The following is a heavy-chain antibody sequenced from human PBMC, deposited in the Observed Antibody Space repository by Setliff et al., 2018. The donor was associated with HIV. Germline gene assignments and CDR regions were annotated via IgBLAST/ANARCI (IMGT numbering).Heavy chain of an antibody. CDR2: IYYNGST. V-gene: IGHV4-59*11. D-gene: IGHD3-3*01. CDR1: GGSIRSHY. J-gene: IGHJ6*03. Sequence: TLSLTCTVSGGSIRSHYWSWIRQSPGKGLEYIGYIYYNGSTNYNPSLQSRVTISVETSKNQFSLKLSSVTAADTAVYYCARRFLEWFPPSYFYYYMDVWGKGTTVTVSS. CDR3: ARRFLEWFPPSYFYYYMDV.